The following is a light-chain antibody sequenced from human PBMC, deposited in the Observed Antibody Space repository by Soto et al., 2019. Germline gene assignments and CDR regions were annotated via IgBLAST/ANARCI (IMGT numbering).Light chain of an antibody. J-gene: IGKJ1*01. CDR2: GAS. CDR1: QSVNSDY. CDR3: QQYDTSPRT. Sequence: EIVLTQSPGTLSLSPGERATLSCRASQSVNSDYLAWYQQKPGQGPRVLMYGASSRATGIPDRFSGSGSGTDFTLTISRLEPEDFAVYYCQQYDTSPRTCGQGTKVEIK. V-gene: IGKV3-20*01.